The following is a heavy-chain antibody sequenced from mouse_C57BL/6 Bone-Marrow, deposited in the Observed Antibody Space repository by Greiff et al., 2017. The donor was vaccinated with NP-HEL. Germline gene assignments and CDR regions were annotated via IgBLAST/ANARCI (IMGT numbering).Heavy chain of an antibody. Sequence: VQLQQPGAELVRPGTSVKLSCKASGYTFTSYWMHWVKQRPGQGLEWIGVIDPSDSYTNYIQKFKGKATLTVDTSSSTAYMQLSSLTSEDSAVYYCARGCYSNSYYAMGYWGQGTSVTVSS. D-gene: IGHD2-5*01. V-gene: IGHV1-59*01. CDR2: IDPSDSYT. CDR1: GYTFTSYW. CDR3: ARGCYSNSYYAMGY. J-gene: IGHJ4*01.